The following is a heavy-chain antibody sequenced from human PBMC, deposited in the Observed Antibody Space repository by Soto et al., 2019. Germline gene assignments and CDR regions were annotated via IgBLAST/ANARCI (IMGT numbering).Heavy chain of an antibody. CDR3: ARDLGGWPDY. D-gene: IGHD6-19*01. CDR1: GYTFTSYA. Sequence: QVQLVQSGAEVKKPGASVKVSCKASGYTFTSYAIHWVRQAPGQRLEWMGWINADNGNTKYSQKFHDRVSITRDTSASTAYMELSSLRSEDTAFYYCARDLGGWPDYWGQGTLVTVSS. J-gene: IGHJ4*02. CDR2: INADNGNT. V-gene: IGHV1-3*01.